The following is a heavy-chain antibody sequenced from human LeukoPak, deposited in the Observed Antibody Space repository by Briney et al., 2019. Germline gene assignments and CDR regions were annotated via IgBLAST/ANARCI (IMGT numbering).Heavy chain of an antibody. CDR3: ARAPGDYDFWSGYSSGWFDP. D-gene: IGHD3-3*01. J-gene: IGHJ5*02. CDR1: GYSISSGYY. V-gene: IGHV4-38-2*02. Sequence: PSETLSLTCTVSGYSISSGYYWGWIRQPPGKGLEWIGSIYHSGSTYYNPSLKSRVTISVDTSKNQFSLKLSSVTAADTAVYYCARAPGDYDFWSGYSSGWFDPWGQGTLVTVSS. CDR2: IYHSGST.